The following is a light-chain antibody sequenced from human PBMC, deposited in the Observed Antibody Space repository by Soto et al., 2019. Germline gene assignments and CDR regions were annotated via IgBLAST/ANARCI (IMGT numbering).Light chain of an antibody. CDR1: QTIDNT. CDR2: DAS. CDR3: QQRSNWPQT. Sequence: EIVMTQSPATLSLSPWERATLSCRASQTIDNTLAWSQRKPGQAPRLLLYDASTRATGVPARFSGRGSGTDLTLTISSLEPEDFAVYYCQQRSNWPQTFGQGTMVDIK. V-gene: IGKV3-11*01. J-gene: IGKJ1*01.